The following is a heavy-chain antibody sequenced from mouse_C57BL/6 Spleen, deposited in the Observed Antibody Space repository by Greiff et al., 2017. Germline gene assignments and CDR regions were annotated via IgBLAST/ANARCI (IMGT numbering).Heavy chain of an antibody. J-gene: IGHJ3*01. D-gene: IGHD1-1*01. CDR2: ISYDGSN. CDR3: ARDNYGSSFWFAY. V-gene: IGHV3-6*01. CDR1: GYSITSGYY. Sequence: EVKLMESGPGLVKPSQSLSLTCSVTGYSITSGYYWNWIRQFPGNKLEWMGYISYDGSNNYNPSLKNRISITRDTSKNQFFLKLNSVTTEDTATYYCARDNYGSSFWFAYWGQGTLVTVSA.